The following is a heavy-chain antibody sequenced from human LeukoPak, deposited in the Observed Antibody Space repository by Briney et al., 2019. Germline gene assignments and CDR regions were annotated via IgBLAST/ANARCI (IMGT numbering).Heavy chain of an antibody. CDR3: ARGGPFPSGSSSREYYLDY. Sequence: SVKVSCKASGGTFSSYAISWVRQAPGRGLEWMGGIIPIFGTANYAQKFQGRVTITADESTSTAYMELSSLRSEDTAVYYCARGGPFPSGSSSREYYLDYWGQGTLVTVSS. CDR1: GGTFSSYA. V-gene: IGHV1-69*13. D-gene: IGHD6-6*01. CDR2: IIPIFGTA. J-gene: IGHJ4*02.